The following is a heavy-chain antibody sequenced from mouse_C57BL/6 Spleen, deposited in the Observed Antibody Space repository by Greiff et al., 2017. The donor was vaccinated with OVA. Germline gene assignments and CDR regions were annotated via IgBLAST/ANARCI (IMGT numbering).Heavy chain of an antibody. CDR1: GYTFTSYW. CDR2: IYPGSGST. V-gene: IGHV1-55*01. J-gene: IGHJ4*01. Sequence: QVQLQQPGAELVKPGASVKMSCKASGYTFTSYWITWVKQRPGQGLEWIGDIYPGSGSTNYNEKFKSKATLTVDTSSSTAYMQLSSLTSEDSAVYYCARAYEVVASMDYWGQGTSVTVSS. CDR3: ARAYEVVASMDY. D-gene: IGHD1-1*01.